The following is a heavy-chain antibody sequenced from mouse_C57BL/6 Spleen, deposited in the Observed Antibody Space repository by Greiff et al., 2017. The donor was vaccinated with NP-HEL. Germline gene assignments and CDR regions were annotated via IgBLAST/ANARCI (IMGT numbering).Heavy chain of an antibody. CDR2: INPNNGGT. J-gene: IGHJ4*01. CDR1: GYTFTDYY. V-gene: IGHV1-26*01. D-gene: IGHD3-2*02. Sequence: VQLKQSGPELVKPGASVKISCKASGYTFTDYYMNWVKQSHGKSLEWIGDINPNNGGTSYNQKFKGKATLTVDKSSSTAYMELRSLTSEDSAVYYCAIDSSGYYAMDYWGQGTSVTVSS. CDR3: AIDSSGYYAMDY.